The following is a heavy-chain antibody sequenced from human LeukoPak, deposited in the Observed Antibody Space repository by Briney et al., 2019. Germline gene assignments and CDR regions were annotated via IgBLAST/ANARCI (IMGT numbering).Heavy chain of an antibody. CDR2: IKTKGDGGTI. J-gene: IGHJ4*02. D-gene: IGHD3-22*01. V-gene: IGHV3-15*01. CDR1: GFSFSNVW. CDR3: TTIGLTMIATCDY. Sequence: GGSLRLSCAASGFSFSNVWMIWVRQAPGMGLEWVGRIKTKGDGGTIDYAAPVKGRFTISRDDSKNTLYLEVNSLTTEDTAVYYCTTIGLTMIATCDYWGQGTLVTVSS.